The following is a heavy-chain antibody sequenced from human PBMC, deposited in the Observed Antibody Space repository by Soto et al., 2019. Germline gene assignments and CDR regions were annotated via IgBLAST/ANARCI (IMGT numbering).Heavy chain of an antibody. CDR1: GFTFGRHA. J-gene: IGHJ4*02. CDR2: ISGSGGTT. CDR3: AKKTVTTID. V-gene: IGHV3-23*01. D-gene: IGHD4-17*01. Sequence: EVQLLESGGGLVQPGGSLRLSCAASGFTFGRHAMSWVRQAPGKGLEWVSAISGSGGTTYYADSVKGRFTISRDNSKNTLYLQMNSVGAEDTAVYYCAKKTVTTIDWGQGTLVTISS.